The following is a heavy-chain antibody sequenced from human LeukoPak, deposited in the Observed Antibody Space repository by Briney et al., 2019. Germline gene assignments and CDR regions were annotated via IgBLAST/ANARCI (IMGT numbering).Heavy chain of an antibody. J-gene: IGHJ4*02. Sequence: PGGSLRLSCAASGFTFSSYGMHWVRQAPGKGLEGVGVISYDGSNKYYEDSVKGRFTVTRDNSKNTLYLQMNSLRAEDTAVYYCAKDETLRLGELSHVDYWGQGTLVTISS. V-gene: IGHV3-30*18. D-gene: IGHD3-16*02. CDR3: AKDETLRLGELSHVDY. CDR2: ISYDGSNK. CDR1: GFTFSSYG.